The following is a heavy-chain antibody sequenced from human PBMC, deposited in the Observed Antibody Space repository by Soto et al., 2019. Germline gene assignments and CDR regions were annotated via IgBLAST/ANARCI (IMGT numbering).Heavy chain of an antibody. Sequence: EVRLVESGGVLVQPGGSLRLSCAASGLTFNTFGMNWVRQAPGKGLEWVSYISVTSTTIHYADSVKGRFAISRDNAKKSLYMQTDSLRVEDTAVYDWARDWAMTGVFDYWGPGTLVTVSS. CDR1: GLTFNTFG. V-gene: IGHV3-48*01. CDR3: ARDWAMTGVFDY. CDR2: ISVTSTTI. J-gene: IGHJ4*02. D-gene: IGHD3-9*01.